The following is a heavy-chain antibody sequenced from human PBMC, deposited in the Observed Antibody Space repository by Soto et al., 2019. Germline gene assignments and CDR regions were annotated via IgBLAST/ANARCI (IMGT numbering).Heavy chain of an antibody. J-gene: IGHJ1*01. CDR2: IYWDDDK. CDR3: AQTRGYCGGGSCSDQYFQH. V-gene: IGHV2-5*02. CDR1: GFSLSISGVG. Sequence: SGPTLVNPTQTLTLTCSFSGFSLSISGVGVGWIRQPPGKALEWLALIYWDDDKRYSPSLMSRLTVTKDTSRNQVVLTMTNMDPVDTATYYCAQTRGYCGGGSCSDQYFQHWGQGTLVTVSS. D-gene: IGHD2-15*01.